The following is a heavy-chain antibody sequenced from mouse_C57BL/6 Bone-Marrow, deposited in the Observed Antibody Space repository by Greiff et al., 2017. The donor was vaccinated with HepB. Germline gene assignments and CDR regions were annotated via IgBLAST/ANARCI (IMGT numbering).Heavy chain of an antibody. CDR3: ASSGYYGKVV. Sequence: VQLQESGAELVRPGASVKLSCKASGYTFTDYYINWVKQRPGQGLEWIARIYPGSGNTYYNQKFKGKATLTAEKSSSTAYMQLSSLTSEDSAVYFCASSGYYGKVVWGKGTTLTVSS. CDR1: GYTFTDYY. J-gene: IGHJ2*01. CDR2: IYPGSGNT. D-gene: IGHD2-1*01. V-gene: IGHV1-76*01.